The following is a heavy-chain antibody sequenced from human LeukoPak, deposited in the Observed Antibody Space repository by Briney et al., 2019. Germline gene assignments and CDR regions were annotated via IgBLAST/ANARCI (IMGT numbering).Heavy chain of an antibody. Sequence: GGSLRLSCAASGFTFDNYAMHWVRQAPGKGLEWVSLISGDGGGTYYADSVKGRFTISRDNSKNSLYLQMNSLRTEDTALYFCATDRSTVTKSDYWGQGTRVTVSS. CDR2: ISGDGGGT. J-gene: IGHJ4*02. V-gene: IGHV3-43*02. CDR3: ATDRSTVTKSDY. D-gene: IGHD4-17*01. CDR1: GFTFDNYA.